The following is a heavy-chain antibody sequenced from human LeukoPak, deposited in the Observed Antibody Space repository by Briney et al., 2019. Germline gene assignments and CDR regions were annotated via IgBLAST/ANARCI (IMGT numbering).Heavy chain of an antibody. V-gene: IGHV3-48*01. D-gene: IGHD3-10*01. CDR1: GFTFSSYS. CDR2: ISSSSSTI. J-gene: IGHJ4*02. Sequence: PGGSLRLSCAASGFTFSSYSMNWVRQAPGKGLEWVSYISSSSSTIYYADSVKGRFTISRDNAKNSLYLQMNSLRAEDTAVHYCARALTYYYGSGSGYWGQGTLVTVSS. CDR3: ARALTYYYGSGSGY.